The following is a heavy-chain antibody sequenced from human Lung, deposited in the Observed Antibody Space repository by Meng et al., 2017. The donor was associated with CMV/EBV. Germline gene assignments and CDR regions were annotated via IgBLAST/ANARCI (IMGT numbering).Heavy chain of an antibody. V-gene: IGHV4-34*01. D-gene: IGHD3-3*01. CDR2: INHSGST. Sequence: SQTLSLTCAVYGGSFSGYYWSWIRQPPGKGLEWIGEINHSGSTNYNPSLKSRVTISVDTSKNQFSLKLSSVTAADTAVYYCARATYYDFWSGYPYVDYWGQGTLVXVSS. CDR1: GGSFSGYY. J-gene: IGHJ4*02. CDR3: ARATYYDFWSGYPYVDY.